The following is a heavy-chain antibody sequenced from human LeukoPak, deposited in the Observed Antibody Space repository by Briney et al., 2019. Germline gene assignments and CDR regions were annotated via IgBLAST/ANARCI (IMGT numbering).Heavy chain of an antibody. CDR3: ARFDSSGYYYFDY. Sequence: PSQTLSLTCTVSGGSISSSRYYWNWIRQRPGKGLEWIGFIFYSGSTYYNPSLKSRLTISVDTSKNQFSLKLSSVTAADTAVYYCARFDSSGYYYFDYWGQGTLVTVSS. V-gene: IGHV4-31*03. J-gene: IGHJ4*02. CDR2: IFYSGST. CDR1: GGSISSSRYY. D-gene: IGHD3-22*01.